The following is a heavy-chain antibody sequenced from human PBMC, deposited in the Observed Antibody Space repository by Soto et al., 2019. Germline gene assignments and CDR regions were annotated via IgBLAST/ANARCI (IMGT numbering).Heavy chain of an antibody. Sequence: SVEVSCKASGGTFSSYAISWVRQAPGQGLEWMGGIIPIFGTANYAQKFQGRVTITADESTSTAYMELSSLRSEDTAVYYCARGYYYDSSGYYHYFDYWGQGTLVTVSS. V-gene: IGHV1-69*13. J-gene: IGHJ4*02. CDR1: GGTFSSYA. CDR2: IIPIFGTA. D-gene: IGHD3-22*01. CDR3: ARGYYYDSSGYYHYFDY.